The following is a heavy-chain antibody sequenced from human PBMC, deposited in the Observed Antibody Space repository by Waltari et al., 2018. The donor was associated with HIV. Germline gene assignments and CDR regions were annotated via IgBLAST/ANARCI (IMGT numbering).Heavy chain of an antibody. V-gene: IGHV4-59*01. CDR3: ARAVAYDFWSDPRGWFDP. CDR2: IYYSGST. D-gene: IGHD3-3*01. Sequence: SWIRQPPGKGLEWIGYIYYSGSTNYNPSLKSRVTISVDTSKNQFSLKLSSVTAADTAVYYCARAVAYDFWSDPRGWFDPWGQGTLVTVSS. J-gene: IGHJ5*02.